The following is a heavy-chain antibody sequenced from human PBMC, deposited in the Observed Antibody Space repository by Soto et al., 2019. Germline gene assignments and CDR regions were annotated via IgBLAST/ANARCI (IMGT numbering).Heavy chain of an antibody. V-gene: IGHV1-2*04. CDR3: AREAIIAVAGTPFDY. CDR2: INPNSGGT. CDR1: GYTFTGYY. Sequence: ASVKVSCTASGYTFTGYYMHWVRQAPGQGLEWMGWINPNSGGTNYAQKFQGWVTMTRDTSISTAYMELSRLRSDDTAVYYCAREAIIAVAGTPFDYWGQGTLVTVSS. J-gene: IGHJ4*02. D-gene: IGHD6-19*01.